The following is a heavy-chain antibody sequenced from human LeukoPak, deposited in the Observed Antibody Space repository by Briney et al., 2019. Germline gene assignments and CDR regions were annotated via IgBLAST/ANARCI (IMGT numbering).Heavy chain of an antibody. CDR3: AKENSFYDFDYFDY. Sequence: GGSLRLSCAASGFTFSSYAMSWVRRAPGKGLEWVSAISGSGGTTYFADSVKGRLTISRDNSKNTLYLQMNSLRAEDTAVYYCAKENSFYDFDYFDYWGQGTLVTVSS. CDR1: GFTFSSYA. D-gene: IGHD2/OR15-2a*01. CDR2: ISGSGGTT. J-gene: IGHJ4*02. V-gene: IGHV3-23*01.